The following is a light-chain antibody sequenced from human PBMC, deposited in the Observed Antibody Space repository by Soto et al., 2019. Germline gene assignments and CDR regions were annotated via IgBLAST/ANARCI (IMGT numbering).Light chain of an antibody. V-gene: IGKV1-5*03. J-gene: IGKJ1*01. CDR3: QQHNGYSWT. CDR1: QRIGSW. CDR2: KAS. Sequence: DIQMTQSPPTLSASVGDRVTITCRASQRIGSWLAWYQQKPGKAPKLLIYKASSSESGVPSRFSGSGSGTEFTLTISSLQPDDFATYYCQQHNGYSWTFGQGTKVEIK.